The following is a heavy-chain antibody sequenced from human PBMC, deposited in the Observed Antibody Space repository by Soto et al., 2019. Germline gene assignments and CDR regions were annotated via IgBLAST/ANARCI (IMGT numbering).Heavy chain of an antibody. J-gene: IGHJ6*02. CDR3: ARDPTPDYGGTYYYYYYGMDV. V-gene: IGHV3-53*01. Sequence: EVQLVESGGGLIQPGGSLRLSCAASGFTVSSNYMSWVRQAPGKGLEWVSVIYSGGSTYYADSVKGRFTISRDNSKNTLYLQMNSLRAEDTAVYYCARDPTPDYGGTYYYYYYGMDVWGQGTTVTVSS. CDR1: GFTVSSNY. CDR2: IYSGGST. D-gene: IGHD4-17*01.